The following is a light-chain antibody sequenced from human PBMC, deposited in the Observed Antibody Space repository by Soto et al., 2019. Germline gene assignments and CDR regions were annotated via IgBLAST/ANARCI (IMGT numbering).Light chain of an antibody. V-gene: IGKV3-20*01. CDR3: QHYGTSWT. CDR1: QSVSSSY. CDR2: GAS. Sequence: EIVLTQSPGTLSLSPGERATLSCRASQSVSSSYLAWYQQKPGQAPRLLIYGASSRATVIPDRFSGSGSGTDFTIIISRLEPEDFAVYYWQHYGTSWTFGQGTKVEIK. J-gene: IGKJ1*01.